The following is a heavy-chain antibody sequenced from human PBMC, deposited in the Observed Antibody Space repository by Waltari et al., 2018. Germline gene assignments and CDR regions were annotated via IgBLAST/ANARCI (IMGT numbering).Heavy chain of an antibody. Sequence: QVQLQESGPGLVKPSETLSLTCAVSGYSISSGYYWGWIRQPPGKGLEWIGSIYHSGSTYDNPSRKSRVTISVDTSKNQFSLKLSSVTAADTAVYYCARQPGYSYGYFAFDIWGQGTMVTVSS. CDR1: GYSISSGYY. CDR3: ARQPGYSYGYFAFDI. J-gene: IGHJ3*02. CDR2: IYHSGST. V-gene: IGHV4-38-2*01. D-gene: IGHD5-18*01.